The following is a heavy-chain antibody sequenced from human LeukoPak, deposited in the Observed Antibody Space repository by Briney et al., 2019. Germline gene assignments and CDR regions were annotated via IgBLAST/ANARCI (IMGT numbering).Heavy chain of an antibody. J-gene: IGHJ3*02. CDR2: INHSGST. D-gene: IGHD1-26*01. CDR3: ARCLVGAGSRAFDI. Sequence: PSETLSLTCTVSGGSISSGGYYWSWIRQPPGKGLEWIGEINHSGSTNYNPSLKSRVTISVDTSKNQFSLKLSSVTAADTAVYYCARCLVGAGSRAFDIWGQGTMVTVSS. V-gene: IGHV4-61*08. CDR1: GGSISSGGYY.